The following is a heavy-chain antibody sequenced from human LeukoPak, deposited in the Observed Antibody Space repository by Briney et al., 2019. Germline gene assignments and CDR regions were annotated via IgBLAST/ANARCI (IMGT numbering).Heavy chain of an antibody. V-gene: IGHV4-34*01. CDR1: GGSFSGYY. J-gene: IGHJ4*02. Sequence: PSETLSLTCAVYGGSFSGYYWSWIRQPPGKGLEWIGEINHRGSTNYNPSLKSRVTISVDTSKNQFSLKLSSVTAADTAVYYCARGVYSSGWYLLWYFDYWGQGTLVTVSS. CDR3: ARGVYSSGWYLLWYFDY. CDR2: INHRGST. D-gene: IGHD6-19*01.